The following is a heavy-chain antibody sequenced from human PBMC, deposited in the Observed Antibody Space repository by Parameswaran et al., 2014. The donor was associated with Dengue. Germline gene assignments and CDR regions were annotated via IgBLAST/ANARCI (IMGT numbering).Heavy chain of an antibody. J-gene: IGHJ6*03. CDR3: AREGEVPAAIGGWYMDV. V-gene: IGHV3-21*01. Sequence: VRQAPGKGLEWVSSISSSSSYIYYADSVKGRFTISRDNAKNSLYLQMNSLRAEDTAVYYCAREGEVPAAIGGWYMDVWGKGTTVTVSS. CDR2: ISSSSSYI. D-gene: IGHD2-2*01.